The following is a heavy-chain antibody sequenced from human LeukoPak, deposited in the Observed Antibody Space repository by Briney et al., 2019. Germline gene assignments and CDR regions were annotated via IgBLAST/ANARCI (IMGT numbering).Heavy chain of an antibody. V-gene: IGHV4-61*02. Sequence: SHTLSLTSTVSGGSISSGSYYWSWIRQPPAKGLEWIGRIYTSGSTNYNPSLKSRVTISVDTSKNQFSLKLSSVTAEDTAVYYCARLPPRYYYYYMDVWGKGTTVTVSS. CDR3: ARLPPRYYYYYMDV. J-gene: IGHJ6*03. CDR2: IYTSGST. CDR1: GGSISSGSYY.